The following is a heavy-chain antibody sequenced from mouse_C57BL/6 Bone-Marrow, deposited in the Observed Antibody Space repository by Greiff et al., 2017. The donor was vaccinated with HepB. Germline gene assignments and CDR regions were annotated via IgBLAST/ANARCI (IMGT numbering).Heavy chain of an antibody. Sequence: EVKLVDSGEGLVKPGGSLKLSCAASGFTFSSYAMSWVRQTPEEGLEWVAYISSGGDYIYYADTMKGRFTIPGDNATNTLYLQMSSLKSEDTAMYYCTRDRTVGYFDYWGQGTTLTVSS. CDR3: TRDRTVGYFDY. CDR2: ISSGGDYI. V-gene: IGHV5-9-1*02. J-gene: IGHJ2*01. CDR1: GFTFSSYA. D-gene: IGHD1-1*01.